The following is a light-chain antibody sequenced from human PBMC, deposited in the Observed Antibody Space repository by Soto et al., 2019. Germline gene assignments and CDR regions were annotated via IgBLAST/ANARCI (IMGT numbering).Light chain of an antibody. CDR2: GAS. CDR3: QQYNNWPET. Sequence: EIVMTQSPATLSVSPGERATLSCRASQSVSSNLAWYQQKPGQAPRLLIYGASTRATDVPARFSGSGSGTEFTLTIRSLQSEDFAVYYCQQYNNWPETFGQGTKVEIK. V-gene: IGKV3-15*01. CDR1: QSVSSN. J-gene: IGKJ1*01.